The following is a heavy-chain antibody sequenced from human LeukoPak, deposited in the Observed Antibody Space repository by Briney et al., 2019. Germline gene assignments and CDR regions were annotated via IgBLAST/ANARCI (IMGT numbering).Heavy chain of an antibody. Sequence: ASVKVSCKTSGYSFTSHIINWVRQATGQGLERMGWVSPSSGNTAYAQKFQGRVTMTRDTSISTAYMELSSLASEDTAVYYCARGHPGYASGWPDYWGQGALVTVSS. CDR1: GYSFTSHI. J-gene: IGHJ4*02. CDR2: VSPSSGNT. CDR3: ARGHPGYASGWPDY. V-gene: IGHV1-8*02. D-gene: IGHD6-19*01.